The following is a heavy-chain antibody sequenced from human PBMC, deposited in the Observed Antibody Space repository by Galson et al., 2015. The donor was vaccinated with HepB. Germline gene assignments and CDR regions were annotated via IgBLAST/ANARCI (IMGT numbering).Heavy chain of an antibody. CDR1: GFTFSNYA. Sequence: SLRLSCAASGFTFSNYAMHWVRQAPGKGLEHVSLITGNGGFTNYADSVKGRFTISRDNSKNTLYLQMTSLGPEDTAVYYCLKASYDSGTYHSPVDYWGQGTLVTVSS. J-gene: IGHJ4*02. CDR3: LKASYDSGTYHSPVDY. V-gene: IGHV3-64D*06. D-gene: IGHD3-10*01. CDR2: ITGNGGFT.